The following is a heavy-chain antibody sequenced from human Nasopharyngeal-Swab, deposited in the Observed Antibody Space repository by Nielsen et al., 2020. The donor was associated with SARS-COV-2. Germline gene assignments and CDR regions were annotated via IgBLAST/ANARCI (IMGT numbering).Heavy chain of an antibody. D-gene: IGHD1-26*01. J-gene: IGHJ4*02. CDR2: ISSSSSYI. V-gene: IGHV3-21*01. Sequence: GGSLRLSCATSGFTFSSYSMNRVRQAPGKGLEWVSSISSSSSYIYYADSVKGRFTISRDNAKNSLYLQMNSLRAEDTAVYYCARDGVGATPFDYWGQGTLVTVSS. CDR3: ARDGVGATPFDY. CDR1: GFTFSSYS.